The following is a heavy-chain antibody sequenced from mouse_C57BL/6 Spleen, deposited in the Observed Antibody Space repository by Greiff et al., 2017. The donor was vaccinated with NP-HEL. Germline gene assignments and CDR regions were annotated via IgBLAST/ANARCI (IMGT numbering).Heavy chain of an antibody. CDR1: GYTFTDYE. D-gene: IGHD1-1*01. J-gene: IGHJ3*01. CDR3: TRSGYYGSSPWFAY. CDR2: IDPETGGT. V-gene: IGHV1-15*01. Sequence: LQQSGAELVRPGASVTLSCKASGYTFTDYEMHWVKQTPVHGLEWIGAIDPETGGTAYNQKFKGKAILTADKSSSTAYMELRSLTSEDSAVYYCTRSGYYGSSPWFAYWGQGTLVTVSA.